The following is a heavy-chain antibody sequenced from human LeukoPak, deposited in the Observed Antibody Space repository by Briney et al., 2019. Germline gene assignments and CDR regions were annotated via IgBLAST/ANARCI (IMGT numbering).Heavy chain of an antibody. V-gene: IGHV1-46*01. CDR1: GYTFTSYY. Sequence: ASVKVSCKASGYTFTSYYMHWVRQAPGQGLEWMGIINPSGGSTGYAQKFQGRVTMTRDTSTSTVYMGLSRLRSEDTAVYYCEREAGDGPAYWGQGTLVTVSS. CDR2: INPSGGST. D-gene: IGHD3-10*01. CDR3: EREAGDGPAY. J-gene: IGHJ4*02.